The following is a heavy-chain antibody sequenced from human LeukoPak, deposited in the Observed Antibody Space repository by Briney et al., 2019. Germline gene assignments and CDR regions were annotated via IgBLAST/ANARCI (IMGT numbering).Heavy chain of an antibody. D-gene: IGHD3-22*01. CDR3: AKRKDSGGYYFFDY. J-gene: IGHJ4*02. Sequence: PGGSLRLSCAASGFTFSNYGMHWVRQAPGKGLEWVAVIWYDGSNEYYADSVKGRFTFSRDNSKNTLYLQMNSLRAEDTAVYYCAKRKDSGGYYFFDYWGQGTLVTVSS. CDR1: GFTFSNYG. CDR2: IWYDGSNE. V-gene: IGHV3-33*06.